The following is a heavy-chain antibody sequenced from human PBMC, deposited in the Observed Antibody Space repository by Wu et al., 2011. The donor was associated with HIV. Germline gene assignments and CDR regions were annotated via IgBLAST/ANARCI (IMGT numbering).Heavy chain of an antibody. CDR2: ISGYNGDT. Sequence: VQLLQSGAEVKKPGASVKVSCKASGFTFPTYGISWVRQAPGQGLEWMGWISGYNGDTHYVPNLQGRVTITADKSATTVYMELRSLRSEDTAMYYCARSGVSAEYYFYYMNVWGKGTTVTVSS. V-gene: IGHV1-18*01. CDR3: ARSGVSAEYYFYYMNV. CDR1: GFTFPTYG. J-gene: IGHJ6*03. D-gene: IGHD2-2*01.